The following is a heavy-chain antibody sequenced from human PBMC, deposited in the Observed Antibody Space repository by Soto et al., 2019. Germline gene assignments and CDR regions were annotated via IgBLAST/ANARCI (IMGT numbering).Heavy chain of an antibody. CDR3: AKFYGGNSAHTYTSDP. V-gene: IGHV3-23*01. Sequence: EVQLLESGGGLVQPGGSLRLSCAASGFTFSSYAMSWVRPAPGKGLEWVSTISSSGGSTHYADSVKGRFTISRDNSKNTLYMQMNSLRAEDTAVYYCAKFYGGNSAHTYTSDPWGQGTLVTVSS. D-gene: IGHD2-21*02. CDR2: ISSSGGST. CDR1: GFTFSSYA. J-gene: IGHJ5*02.